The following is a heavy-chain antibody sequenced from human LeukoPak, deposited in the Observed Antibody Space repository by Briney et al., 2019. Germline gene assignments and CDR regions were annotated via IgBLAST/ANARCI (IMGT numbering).Heavy chain of an antibody. CDR3: ATGASGWYDY. Sequence: SETLSLTCAVYGESFSGYYRSWIRQPPGKGLEWIGEINHSGSTKYNPSLKSRVTISVDPSKNQFSLKLLSVTAADTAVYYCATGASGWYDYWGQGTLVTVSS. CDR2: INHSGST. CDR1: GESFSGYY. J-gene: IGHJ4*02. D-gene: IGHD6-19*01. V-gene: IGHV4-34*01.